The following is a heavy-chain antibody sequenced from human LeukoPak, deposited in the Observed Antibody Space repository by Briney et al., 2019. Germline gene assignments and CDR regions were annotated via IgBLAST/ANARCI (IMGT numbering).Heavy chain of an antibody. V-gene: IGHV3-21*01. J-gene: IGHJ4*02. D-gene: IGHD4-11*01. CDR1: GFTFSSYS. CDR2: ISSSSSYI. Sequence: GGSLRLSCAASGFTFSSYSMNWVRQAPGKGLEWVSSISSSSSYIYYADSVKGRFTISRDNAKNSLYLQMNSLRAEDTAVYCCARDRDLLQIFDYWGQGTLVTVSS. CDR3: ARDRDLLQIFDY.